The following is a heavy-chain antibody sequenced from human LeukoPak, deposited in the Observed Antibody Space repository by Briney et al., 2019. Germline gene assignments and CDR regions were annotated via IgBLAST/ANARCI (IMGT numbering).Heavy chain of an antibody. J-gene: IGHJ4*02. Sequence: PSQTLSLTCTVSGGSISSGDYYWSWIRQPPGKGLEWIGYIYYSGSTYYNPSLKSRVTISVDTSKNQFSLKLSSVTVADTAVYYCARAGDEYCSSTSCVHTPPGGFDYWGQGTLVTVSS. D-gene: IGHD2-2*01. V-gene: IGHV4-30-4*01. CDR2: IYYSGST. CDR3: ARAGDEYCSSTSCVHTPPGGFDY. CDR1: GGSISSGDYY.